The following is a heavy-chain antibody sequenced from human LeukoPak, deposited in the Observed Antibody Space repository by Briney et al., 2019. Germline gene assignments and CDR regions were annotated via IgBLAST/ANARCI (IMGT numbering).Heavy chain of an antibody. V-gene: IGHV1-8*01. D-gene: IGHD3-22*01. Sequence: ASVKVSCKASGYTFTRYDINWVRQATGQGLEWMGWMNPNSGNTGYAQKFQGRVTMTRNTSISTAYMELSSLRSEDTAVYYCARGGYDSSGYLYYFDYWGQGTLVTVSS. CDR1: GYTFTRYD. J-gene: IGHJ4*02. CDR3: ARGGYDSSGYLYYFDY. CDR2: MNPNSGNT.